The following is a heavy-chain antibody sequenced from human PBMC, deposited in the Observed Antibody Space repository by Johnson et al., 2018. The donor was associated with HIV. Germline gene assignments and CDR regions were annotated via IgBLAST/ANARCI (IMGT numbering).Heavy chain of an antibody. V-gene: IGHV3-30*03. J-gene: IGHJ3*02. CDR3: ARTSTIPDAFDI. CDR2: ISYDGNKK. D-gene: IGHD5/OR15-5a*01. CDR1: GFTFNRFD. Sequence: QVQLVESGGGVVQPGRSLRLSCAASGFTFNRFDMHWVRQAPGKGLEWVAVISYDGNKKYYADSVKGRFTISRENSKNTLYLQMNSLRAEDTAVYYCARTSTIPDAFDIWGQGTMVTVSS.